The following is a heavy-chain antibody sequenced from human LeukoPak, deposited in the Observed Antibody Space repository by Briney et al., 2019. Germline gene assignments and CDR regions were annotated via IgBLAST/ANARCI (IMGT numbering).Heavy chain of an antibody. CDR2: IKSKTDGGTT. Sequence: PGGSLRLSCVASGFTSSNAWMSWVRQAPGKGLEWVGRIKSKTDGGTTDYAAPVKGRFTISRDDSKNTLYLQMNSLKTEDTAVYYCTTVLWFGELAHVKSQVSLYFDYWGQGTLVTVSS. V-gene: IGHV3-15*01. J-gene: IGHJ4*02. D-gene: IGHD3-10*01. CDR3: TTVLWFGELAHVKSQVSLYFDY. CDR1: GFTSSNAW.